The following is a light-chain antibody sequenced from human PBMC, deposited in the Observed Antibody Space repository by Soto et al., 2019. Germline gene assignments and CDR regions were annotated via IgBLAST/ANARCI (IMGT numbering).Light chain of an antibody. CDR3: QQYYRYPYT. J-gene: IGKJ2*01. CDR2: AAS. V-gene: IGKV1-9*01. Sequence: DIQLTQSPSFLSASVGDRVTVTCRASQAISNYLAWYQQKPGKAPKLLIYAASSLQSGVPSRFSGSGSGTEFTLTISSLQPEDCATYYCQQYYRYPYTVGQGTKLEIK. CDR1: QAISNY.